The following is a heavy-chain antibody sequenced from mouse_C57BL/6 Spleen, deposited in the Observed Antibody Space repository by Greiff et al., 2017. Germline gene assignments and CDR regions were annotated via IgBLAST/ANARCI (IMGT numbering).Heavy chain of an antibody. CDR3: TRDYGSSYGAY. Sequence: QVQLQQSGAELVRPGASVTLSCKASGYTFTDYEMHWVKQTPVPGLEWIGAIDPETGGTAYNQKFKGKAILTADKSSSTAYMELRSLASEDSAVYYCTRDYGSSYGAYWGQGTLVTVSA. D-gene: IGHD1-1*01. V-gene: IGHV1-15*01. CDR1: GYTFTDYE. J-gene: IGHJ3*01. CDR2: IDPETGGT.